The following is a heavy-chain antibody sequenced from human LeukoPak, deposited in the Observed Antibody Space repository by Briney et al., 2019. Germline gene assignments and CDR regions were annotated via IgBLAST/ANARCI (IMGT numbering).Heavy chain of an antibody. V-gene: IGHV3-23*01. CDR3: ANIPAAAPYYYYYGMDV. CDR1: GFTFSSYA. CDR2: ISGSGGST. J-gene: IGHJ6*02. Sequence: PGGSLRLSCAASGFTFSSYAMSWVRQAPGKGLEWVSAISGSGGSTYYADSVKGRFTISRDNSKNTLYLQMNSLRAEDTAVYYCANIPAAAPYYYYYGMDVWGQGTTVTVSS. D-gene: IGHD6-13*01.